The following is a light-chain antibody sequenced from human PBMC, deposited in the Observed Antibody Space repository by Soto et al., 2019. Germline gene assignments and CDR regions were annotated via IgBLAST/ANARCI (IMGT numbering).Light chain of an antibody. V-gene: IGKV3-15*01. CDR1: QSVRSK. CDR3: HQYNNWPPIS. J-gene: IGKJ5*01. CDR2: DAS. Sequence: EIVMTPSPGTLSVSPGERATLSCRASQSVRSKLAWYQQKPGQAPRLLIYDASTRATGIPARFSGSGSGTEFTLTISSLQSEDFAVYYCHQYNNWPPISVGQGTRLEIK.